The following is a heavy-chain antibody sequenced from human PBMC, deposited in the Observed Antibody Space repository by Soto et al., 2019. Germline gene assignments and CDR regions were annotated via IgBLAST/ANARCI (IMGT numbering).Heavy chain of an antibody. CDR3: ERDVLIVVVSATRAAGWLDP. J-gene: IGHJ5*02. CDR1: GGSFSSNT. D-gene: IGHD2-15*01. CDR2: IIPIFGTS. Sequence: QLQLVQSGAEVKKPGSSVNVSCKTSGGSFSSNTITWVRQAPGQGLEWMGGIIPIFGTSNSAQKFQGRVTITADESTNTVYMELSRLRYEDTAVYYCERDVLIVVVSATRAAGWLDPWCQGTLVTVSS. V-gene: IGHV1-69*01.